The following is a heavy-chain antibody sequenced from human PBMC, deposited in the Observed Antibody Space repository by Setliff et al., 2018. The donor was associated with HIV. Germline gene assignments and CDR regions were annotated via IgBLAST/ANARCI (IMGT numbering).Heavy chain of an antibody. CDR1: GGSISSSSLY. J-gene: IGHJ4*02. V-gene: IGHV4-39*07. D-gene: IGHD3-10*01. CDR3: ARDRLLLWFDEEYYFDY. Sequence: SETLSLTCTVSGGSISSSSLYWGWIRQPPGKGLEWIGSIYYSGSTYYNPSLKSRFTISLDTSKSLFSLKLSSVSAADTAVYYCARDRLLLWFDEEYYFDYWGQGTLVTVSS. CDR2: IYYSGST.